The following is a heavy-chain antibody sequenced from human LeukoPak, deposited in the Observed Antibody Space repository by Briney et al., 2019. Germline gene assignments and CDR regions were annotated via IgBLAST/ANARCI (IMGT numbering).Heavy chain of an antibody. Sequence: GGSLRLSCAASGFTFSSYAMSWVRQAPGKGLEWVSAISGSGGSTYYADSVKGRFTISRDNSKNTLYLQMNSLRAEDTAVYYCAKDLKWELLGGDRFDYWGQGTLVTVSS. V-gene: IGHV3-23*01. CDR1: GFTFSSYA. J-gene: IGHJ4*02. CDR3: AKDLKWELLGGDRFDY. D-gene: IGHD1-26*01. CDR2: ISGSGGST.